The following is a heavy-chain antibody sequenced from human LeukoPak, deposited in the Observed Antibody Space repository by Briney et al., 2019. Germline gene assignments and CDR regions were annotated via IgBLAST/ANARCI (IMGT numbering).Heavy chain of an antibody. Sequence: PSENLSLTCAVYGGSFSGYYWSWIRQPPGKGLEWIGEINHSGSTNYNPSLKGRVTISVDTSKNQFSLKLSSVTAADTAVYYCATDESGAIDYWGQGTLVTVSS. CDR2: INHSGST. CDR3: ATDESGAIDY. CDR1: GGSFSGYY. J-gene: IGHJ4*02. V-gene: IGHV4-34*01.